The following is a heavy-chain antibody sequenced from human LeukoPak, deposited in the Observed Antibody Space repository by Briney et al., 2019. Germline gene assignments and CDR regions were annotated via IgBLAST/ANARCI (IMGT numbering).Heavy chain of an antibody. V-gene: IGHV3-33*01. D-gene: IGHD2-15*01. CDR1: GFTFSSYG. CDR2: IWYDGGNK. Sequence: GGSLRLSCAASGFTFSSYGMHWVRQAPGKGLEWVAVIWYDGGNKYYADSVKGRFTISRDNSKNTLYLQMNSLRAEDTAVYYCARARASGRSGFDYWGQGTLVTVSS. J-gene: IGHJ4*02. CDR3: ARARASGRSGFDY.